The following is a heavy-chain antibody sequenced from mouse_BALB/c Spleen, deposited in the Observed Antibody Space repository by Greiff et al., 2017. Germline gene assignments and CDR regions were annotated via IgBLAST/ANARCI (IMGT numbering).Heavy chain of an antibody. J-gene: IGHJ2*01. CDR1: GYTFTSYW. CDR3: AREGIKGYFDY. D-gene: IGHD1-3*01. Sequence: VQLVESGAELAKPGASVKMSCKASGYTFTSYWMHWVKQRPGQGLEWIGYINPSTGYTEYNQKFKDKATLTADKSSSTAYMQLSSLTSEDSAVYYCAREGIKGYFDYWGQGTTLTVSS. V-gene: IGHV1-7*01. CDR2: INPSTGYT.